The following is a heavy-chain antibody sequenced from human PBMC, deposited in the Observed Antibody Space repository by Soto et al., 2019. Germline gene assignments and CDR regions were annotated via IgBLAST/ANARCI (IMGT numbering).Heavy chain of an antibody. Sequence: GASVKVSCKASGYTFTGYAMHWVRQAPGQRLEWMGWINAGNGNTKYSQKFQGRVTITRDTSASTAYMELSSLRSEDTAVYYCARVKFCSGGSCFRERFDYWGQGTLVTVSS. CDR3: ARVKFCSGGSCFRERFDY. J-gene: IGHJ4*02. D-gene: IGHD2-15*01. CDR1: GYTFTGYA. CDR2: INAGNGNT. V-gene: IGHV1-3*01.